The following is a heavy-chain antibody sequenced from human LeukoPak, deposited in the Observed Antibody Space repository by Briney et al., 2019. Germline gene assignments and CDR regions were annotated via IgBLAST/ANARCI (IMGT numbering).Heavy chain of an antibody. V-gene: IGHV3-23*01. Sequence: PGGSLRLSCAASGFTFSTYAMSWVRQAPGKGLEWVSALSGSGDSTYYADSVKGRFTISRDNSKNTLYLQMNSLRAEDTAVYYCARESYLDDYVWGSYRYEVDYWGQGTLVTVSS. CDR2: LSGSGDST. J-gene: IGHJ4*02. CDR1: GFTFSTYA. CDR3: ARESYLDDYVWGSYRYEVDY. D-gene: IGHD3-16*02.